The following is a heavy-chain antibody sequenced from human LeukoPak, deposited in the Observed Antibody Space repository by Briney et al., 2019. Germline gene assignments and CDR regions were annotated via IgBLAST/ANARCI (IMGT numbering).Heavy chain of an antibody. CDR1: GYTFTSYD. J-gene: IGHJ4*01. V-gene: IGHV1-8*01. CDR2: MNPHSGNT. Sequence: ASVKVSCKAFGYTFTSYDINWVRQATGQGLEWMGWMNPHSGNTGYAQKFQGRVAMTRDTSINTAYMELSSLTSDDTAVYYCTRAPIPGSFWGHGTLVTVSS. D-gene: IGHD2-21*01. CDR3: TRAPIPGSF.